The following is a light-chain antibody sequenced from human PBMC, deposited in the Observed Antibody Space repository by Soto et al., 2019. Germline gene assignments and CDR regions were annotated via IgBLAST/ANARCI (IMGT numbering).Light chain of an antibody. CDR1: ETVDTN. V-gene: IGKV3-15*01. Sequence: VMTQSPATLSVSPGERATLSCWASETVDTNLAWYQQKPGQAPRLLNSGASTRAAGISDTFRGSGSGTEFTLTISSLRSEDSAIYYCQQYFEWPPMKFGQGTKVEI. J-gene: IGKJ1*01. CDR2: GAS. CDR3: QQYFEWPPMK.